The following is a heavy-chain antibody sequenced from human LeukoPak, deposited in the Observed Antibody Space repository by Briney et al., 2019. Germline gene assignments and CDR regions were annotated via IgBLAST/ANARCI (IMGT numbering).Heavy chain of an antibody. D-gene: IGHD3-10*01. CDR3: ARDSAMVRGRPYYFDY. Sequence: ASVKVSCKASGGTFSSYAISWVRQAPRQGLEWMGGIIPIFGTANYAQKFQGRVTMTRDTSTSTVYMELSSLRSEDTAVYYCARDSAMVRGRPYYFDYWGQGTLVTVSS. J-gene: IGHJ4*02. CDR1: GGTFSSYA. CDR2: IIPIFGTA. V-gene: IGHV1-69*05.